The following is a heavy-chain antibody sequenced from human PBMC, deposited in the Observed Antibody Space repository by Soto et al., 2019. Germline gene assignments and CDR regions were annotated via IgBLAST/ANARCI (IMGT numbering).Heavy chain of an antibody. V-gene: IGHV1-2*02. Sequence: ASVKVSCKASGYTLSGYFMHWVRQAPGQGLDYMGWIKPDSGGRSYAQKFQGRITMTSDTSSSTVYMEVSSLGSDDTAIYYCARTLIKPAGTRRYYYNGMDVWGQGTTVTVSS. CDR2: IKPDSGGR. CDR3: ARTLIKPAGTRRYYYNGMDV. J-gene: IGHJ6*02. CDR1: GYTLSGYF. D-gene: IGHD6-19*01.